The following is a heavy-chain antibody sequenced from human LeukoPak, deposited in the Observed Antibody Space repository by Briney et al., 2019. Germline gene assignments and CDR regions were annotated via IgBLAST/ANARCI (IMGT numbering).Heavy chain of an antibody. D-gene: IGHD5-24*01. J-gene: IGHJ5*02. CDR3: AREEIRSWFDP. CDR1: GGSIGSGGYW. CDR2: IYYSGTA. V-gene: IGHV4-31*03. Sequence: SETLSLTCSVSGGSIGSGGYWWSWVRQHPGKGLEWIGNIYYSGTAYYTPSLRSRVTISMDTSKNQFSLKLISVTAADTAVYYCAREEIRSWFDPWGQGTLVTVSS.